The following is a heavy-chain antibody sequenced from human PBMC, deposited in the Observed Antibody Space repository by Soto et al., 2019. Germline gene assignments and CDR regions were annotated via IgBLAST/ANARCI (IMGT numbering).Heavy chain of an antibody. CDR3: AKDRYYDTPGWFDP. J-gene: IGHJ5*02. Sequence: PGGSLRLSCAGSGFTFRDHAMRWVRQAPGRGLEWVSAISANGASIQHADSVKGRFSVSRDNAKNTVYLQMDNQRTEDSAVYYCAKDRYYDTPGWFDPWGQGSRVTVSS. CDR2: ISANGASI. CDR1: GFTFRDHA. D-gene: IGHD3-22*01. V-gene: IGHV3-23*01.